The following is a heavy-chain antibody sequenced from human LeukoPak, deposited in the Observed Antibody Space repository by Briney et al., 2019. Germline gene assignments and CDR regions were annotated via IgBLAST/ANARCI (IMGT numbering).Heavy chain of an antibody. Sequence: PSGTLSLTCTVSGGSMSSYYWSWIRQPAGKGLEWIGHIYTSGSINYNPSLKSRVTISVDKSKNQFSLNLSSVTAADTAVYYCARDGGYSYGYNWFDPWGQGTLVTVSS. V-gene: IGHV4-4*07. J-gene: IGHJ5*02. CDR2: IYTSGSI. CDR1: GGSMSSYY. CDR3: ARDGGYSYGYNWFDP. D-gene: IGHD5-18*01.